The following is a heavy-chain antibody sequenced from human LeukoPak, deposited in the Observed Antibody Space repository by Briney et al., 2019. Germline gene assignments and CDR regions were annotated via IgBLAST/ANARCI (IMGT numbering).Heavy chain of an antibody. CDR1: GYTFTSYY. Sequence: GASVKVSCKASGYTFTSYYMHWVRQAPGQGLEWMGIINPSGGSTSYAQKFQGRVTMTRDTSTSTVYMGLSSLRSEDTAVYYCASIGGRGVFDYWGQGTLVTVSS. V-gene: IGHV1-46*01. J-gene: IGHJ4*02. CDR2: INPSGGST. CDR3: ASIGGRGVFDY. D-gene: IGHD3-10*01.